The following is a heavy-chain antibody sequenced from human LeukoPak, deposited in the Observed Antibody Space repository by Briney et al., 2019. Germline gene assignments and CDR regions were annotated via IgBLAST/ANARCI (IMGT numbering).Heavy chain of an antibody. CDR3: AKWLQDYYAMDV. CDR1: GFTFSSYA. D-gene: IGHD3-10*01. J-gene: IGHJ6*02. V-gene: IGHV3-30-3*02. Sequence: PGRSLRLSCAASGFTFSSYAMHWVRQAPGKGLEWVALISYDGSNEYYADSVKGRFTIFRDNSKNTLYLQMNSLRVEDTAVYYCAKWLQDYYAMDVRGQGTTVTVSS. CDR2: ISYDGSNE.